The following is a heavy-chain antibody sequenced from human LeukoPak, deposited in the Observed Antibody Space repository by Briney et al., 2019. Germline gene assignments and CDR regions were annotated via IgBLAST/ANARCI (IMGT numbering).Heavy chain of an antibody. CDR1: GFTFSSYE. Sequence: GGSLRLSCAASGFTFSSYEMNWVRQAPGKGLEWVSYISSSGSTICYADSVKGRFTISRDNAKNSLYLQMNSLRAEDTAVYYCARASGGSYDYWGQGTLVTVSS. CDR3: ARASGGSYDY. J-gene: IGHJ4*02. V-gene: IGHV3-48*03. CDR2: ISSSGSTI. D-gene: IGHD1-26*01.